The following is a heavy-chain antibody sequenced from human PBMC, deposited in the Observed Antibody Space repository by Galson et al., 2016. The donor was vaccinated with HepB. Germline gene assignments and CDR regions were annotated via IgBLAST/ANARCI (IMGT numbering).Heavy chain of an antibody. CDR3: ARDMAGYNWIDF. V-gene: IGHV3-21*01. J-gene: IGHJ4*02. CDR1: GFNFNTYV. Sequence: SLRLSCAASGFNFNTYVMNWVRQAPGKGLEWVSYISRTSSYIYYADSVRGRFTISRDNAKNSLFLQLNSLRAADTAIYYCARDMAGYNWIDFWGLGTLVTVSS. D-gene: IGHD5-24*01. CDR2: ISRTSSYI.